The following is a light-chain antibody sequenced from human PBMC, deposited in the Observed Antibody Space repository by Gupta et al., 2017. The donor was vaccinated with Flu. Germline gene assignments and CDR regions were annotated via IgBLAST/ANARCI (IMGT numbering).Light chain of an antibody. Sequence: RSNIGAGYDVQWYQQLPGPAPRLLIYGNNNRPSGVPDRFSGSKSGFSASLAITGLQGDDEAAYYCQSYDSSLSGSVFGGGTQLTVL. CDR1: RSNIGAGYD. CDR2: GNN. J-gene: IGLJ3*02. CDR3: QSYDSSLSGSV. V-gene: IGLV1-40*01.